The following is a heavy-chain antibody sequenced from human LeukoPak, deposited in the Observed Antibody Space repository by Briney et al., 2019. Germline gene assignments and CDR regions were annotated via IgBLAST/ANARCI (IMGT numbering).Heavy chain of an antibody. V-gene: IGHV3-74*01. CDR2: INSDGSST. CDR1: GFTFSSYW. CDR3: ARWSEGPAFDI. J-gene: IGHJ3*02. Sequence: GGSLRLSCAASGFTFSSYWMHWVRQAPGKGLVWVSRINSDGSSTSYADSVKGRFTISRDNAKNTLHLQMNSLRAEDTAVYYCARWSEGPAFDIWGQGTMVTVSS. D-gene: IGHD1-26*01.